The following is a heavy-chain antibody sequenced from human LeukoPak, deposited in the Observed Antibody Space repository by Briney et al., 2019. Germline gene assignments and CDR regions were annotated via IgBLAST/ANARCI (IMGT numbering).Heavy chain of an antibody. V-gene: IGHV4-39*07. CDR3: ARANDYTHDY. CDR2: IYYSGST. J-gene: IGHJ4*02. CDR1: GGSISSSSYY. Sequence: SETLSLTCTVSGGSISSSSYYWGWIRQPPGKGLEWIGSIYYSGSTNYNPSLKSRVTISVDTSKNQFSLKLSSVTAADTAVYYCARANDYTHDYWGQGTLVTVSS. D-gene: IGHD4-11*01.